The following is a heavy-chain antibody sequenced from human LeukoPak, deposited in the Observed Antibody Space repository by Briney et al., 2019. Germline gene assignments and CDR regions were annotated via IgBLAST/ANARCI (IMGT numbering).Heavy chain of an antibody. CDR1: GVSFDDYY. J-gene: IGHJ3*02. CDR3: ARGTWSRAFDI. D-gene: IGHD2-8*02. CDR2: INHSGYT. V-gene: IGHV4-34*01. Sequence: SETLSLTCAVSGVSFDDYYWAWVRQTPGKGLEWIGEINHSGYTNDSPSLKSRVTLSIDTSRKQFSLNLTSVTAADTAVYYCARGTWSRAFDIWGQGTMVTVSS.